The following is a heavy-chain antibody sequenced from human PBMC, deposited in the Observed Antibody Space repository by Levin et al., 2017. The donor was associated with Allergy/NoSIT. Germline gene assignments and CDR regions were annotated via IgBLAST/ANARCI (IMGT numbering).Heavy chain of an antibody. CDR1: GGSISSSSYY. CDR3: ARQLRFFYYFDY. J-gene: IGHJ4*02. Sequence: PSETLSLTCTVSGGSISSSSYYWGWIRQPPGKGLEWIGSIYYSGSTYYNPSLKSRVTISVDTSKNQFSLKLSSVTAADTAVYYCARQLRFFYYFDYWGQGTLVTVSS. D-gene: IGHD3-3*01. CDR2: IYYSGST. V-gene: IGHV4-39*01.